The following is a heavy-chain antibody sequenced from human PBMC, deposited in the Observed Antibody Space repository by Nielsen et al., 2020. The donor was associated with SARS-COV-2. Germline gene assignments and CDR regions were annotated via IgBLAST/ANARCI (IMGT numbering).Heavy chain of an antibody. Sequence: SETLSLTCTVSGVSIRSGDYYWSWIRQFPGKGLEWIGYIFFSGNTNYNPSLNSRVIISADTSKNQVSLKVRSVTAADTAMYFCARVALVRGITFPFDSWGQGALVTVSS. D-gene: IGHD3-10*01. CDR2: IFFSGNT. J-gene: IGHJ4*02. V-gene: IGHV4-30-4*01. CDR1: GVSIRSGDYY. CDR3: ARVALVRGITFPFDS.